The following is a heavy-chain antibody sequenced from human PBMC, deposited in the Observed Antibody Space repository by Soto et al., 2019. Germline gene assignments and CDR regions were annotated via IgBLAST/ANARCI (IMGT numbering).Heavy chain of an antibody. D-gene: IGHD1-20*01. Sequence: ASVKVSCKASGYTFTSYGISWVRQAPGQGLEWMGWISAYNGNTNYAQKLQGRVTITRDTSASTAYMELSSLRSEDTAVYYCARGITLTTPLGYWGEGTLVSVSS. CDR2: ISAYNGNT. J-gene: IGHJ4*02. CDR3: ARGITLTTPLGY. CDR1: GYTFTSYG. V-gene: IGHV1-18*01.